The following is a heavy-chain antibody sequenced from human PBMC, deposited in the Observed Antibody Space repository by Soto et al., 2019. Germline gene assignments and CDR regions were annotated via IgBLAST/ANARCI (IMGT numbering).Heavy chain of an antibody. CDR1: GIIFTGYG. CDR2: IRFDGSNK. CDR3: ARDGVGATVFFGYFDY. J-gene: IGHJ4*02. V-gene: IGHV3-30*02. Sequence: PGGSLRLSCAVSGIIFTGYGMHWVRQAPGKGLEWVAIIRFDGSNKYYADSVKGRFTISRGNSKNTLYLQMNSLRAEDTAVYYFARDGVGATVFFGYFDYWGQGALVTVSS. D-gene: IGHD1-26*01.